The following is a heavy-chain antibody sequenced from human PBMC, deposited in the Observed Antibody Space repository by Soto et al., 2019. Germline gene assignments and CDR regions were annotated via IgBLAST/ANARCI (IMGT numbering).Heavy chain of an antibody. Sequence: GGSLRLSCAASGFTFSSYGMHWVRQAPGKGLEWVAVISYDGSNKYYADSVKGRFTISRDNSKNTLYLQMNSLRAEDTAVYYCAKGSISFDYWGQGTLVTVSS. D-gene: IGHD1-20*01. CDR3: AKGSISFDY. J-gene: IGHJ4*02. CDR1: GFTFSSYG. V-gene: IGHV3-30*18. CDR2: ISYDGSNK.